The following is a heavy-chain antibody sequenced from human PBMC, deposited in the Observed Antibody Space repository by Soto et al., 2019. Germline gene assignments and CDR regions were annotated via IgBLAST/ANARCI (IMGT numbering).Heavy chain of an antibody. CDR2: ISGSGGST. CDR1: GFTFSSYA. D-gene: IGHD3-9*01. CDR3: ANLGITIFSDYYGMDV. J-gene: IGHJ6*02. V-gene: IGHV3-23*01. Sequence: GGSLRLSCAASGFTFSSYAMSWVRQAPGKGLEWVSAISGSGGSTYYADSVKGRFTISRDNSKNTLYLQMNSLRAEDTAVYYCANLGITIFSDYYGMDVWGQGTTVTVSS.